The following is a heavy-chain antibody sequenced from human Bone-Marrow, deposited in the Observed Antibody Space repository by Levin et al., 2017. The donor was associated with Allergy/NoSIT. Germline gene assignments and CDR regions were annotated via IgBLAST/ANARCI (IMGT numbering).Heavy chain of an antibody. V-gene: IGHV3-30-3*01. CDR3: ARDSYSSSWYFSNTEVY. CDR1: GFTFSSYA. D-gene: IGHD6-13*01. Sequence: HTGGSLRLSCAASGFTFSSYAMHWVRQAPGKGLEWVAVISYDGSNKYYADSVKGRFTISRDNSKNTLYLQMNSLRAEDTAVYYCARDSYSSSWYFSNTEVYWGQGTLVTVSS. CDR2: ISYDGSNK. J-gene: IGHJ4*02.